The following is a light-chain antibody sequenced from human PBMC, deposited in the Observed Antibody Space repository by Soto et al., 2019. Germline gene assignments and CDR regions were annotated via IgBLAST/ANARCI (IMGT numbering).Light chain of an antibody. CDR1: NSNIGAGYD. CDR2: GNN. Sequence: QSVLTQPPSVSGAPGQRVTISYTGSNSNIGAGYDVHWYQQLPGTTPKLLIYGNNNRPSGVPDRFSGSKSGTSASLAISGLQAEDEADYYCQSFDLSLSSSVFGGGTKLTVL. J-gene: IGLJ2*01. CDR3: QSFDLSLSSSV. V-gene: IGLV1-40*01.